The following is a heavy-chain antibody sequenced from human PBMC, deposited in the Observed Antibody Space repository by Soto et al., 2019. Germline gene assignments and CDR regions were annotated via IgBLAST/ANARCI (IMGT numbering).Heavy chain of an antibody. J-gene: IGHJ6*02. CDR1: GFTFTNYF. V-gene: IGHV1-46*01. CDR2: ISPYDGST. D-gene: IGHD6-25*01. CDR3: ARGEGRGSSGFYYYYGMDV. Sequence: QVQLVQSGAEVKKPGASVKVSCKASGFTFTNYFFHWVRQAPRQGLEWMGIISPYDGSTNYAQSLQGRVTMTSDTSSSTVYMELSSLRSEDTAVYYCARGEGRGSSGFYYYYGMDVWGHGTTVTVSS.